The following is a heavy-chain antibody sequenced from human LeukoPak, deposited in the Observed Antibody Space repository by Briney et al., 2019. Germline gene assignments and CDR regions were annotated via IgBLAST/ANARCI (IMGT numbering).Heavy chain of an antibody. D-gene: IGHD6-13*01. V-gene: IGHV1-2*02. Sequence: GASVKVSCKASGYTFTGYYMHWVRQAPGQGLEWMGWINPNSGGTNYAQKFQGRVTTTRDTSINTAYMELTRLRSDDTAVYYCAKLAAPGTAYYFDYWGQGTLVTVSS. CDR1: GYTFTGYY. J-gene: IGHJ4*02. CDR3: AKLAAPGTAYYFDY. CDR2: INPNSGGT.